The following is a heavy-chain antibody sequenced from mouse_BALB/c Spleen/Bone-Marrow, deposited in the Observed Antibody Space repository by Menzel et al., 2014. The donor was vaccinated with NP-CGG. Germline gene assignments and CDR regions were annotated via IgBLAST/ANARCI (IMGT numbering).Heavy chain of an antibody. D-gene: IGHD1-1*01. Sequence: EVQLQQSGAELVRPGASVKLSCTASGINIKDTYLHWVKQRPEQGLDWIGRIDPANGNTKYDPKFQGKATITADTSSNTAYLQLSSLTSEDTAVYYCARAIVDMYYGYWGQGTTLTVSS. CDR2: IDPANGNT. CDR3: ARAIVDMYYGY. CDR1: GINIKDTY. V-gene: IGHV14-3*02. J-gene: IGHJ2*01.